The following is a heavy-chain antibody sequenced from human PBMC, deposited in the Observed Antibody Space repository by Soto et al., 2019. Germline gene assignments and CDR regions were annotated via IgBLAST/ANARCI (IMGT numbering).Heavy chain of an antibody. J-gene: IGHJ6*02. D-gene: IGHD6-13*01. CDR3: ARVKPSSWYGYYYGMDV. CDR2: IIPIFGTA. Sequence: GASVKVSCKASGGTFSSYAISWVRQAPGQGLEWMGGIIPIFGTANYAQKFQGRVTITADESTSTAYMELSSLRSEDTAVYYCARVKPSSWYGYYYGMDVWGQGTTVTVSS. CDR1: GGTFSSYA. V-gene: IGHV1-69*13.